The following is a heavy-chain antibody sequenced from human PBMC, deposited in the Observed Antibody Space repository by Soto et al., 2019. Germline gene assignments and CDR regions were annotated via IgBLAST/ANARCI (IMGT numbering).Heavy chain of an antibody. D-gene: IGHD2-8*02. CDR1: GGCLSGSY. Sequence: PSETLALTCAVYGGCLSGSYWTWIRQPPGTGLEWIGEINHSGSTNYNPSLKSRVTISVDTSKNQFSLKLTSVTAADTAVYYCARDKITGLFDYWGQGTLVTVSS. V-gene: IGHV4-34*01. J-gene: IGHJ4*02. CDR2: INHSGST. CDR3: ARDKITGLFDY.